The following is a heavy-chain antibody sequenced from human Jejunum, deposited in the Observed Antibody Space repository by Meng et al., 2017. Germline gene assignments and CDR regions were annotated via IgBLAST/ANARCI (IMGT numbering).Heavy chain of an antibody. CDR1: GFTFSSYA. J-gene: IGHJ4*02. V-gene: IGHV3-23*01. D-gene: IGHD4-17*01. CDR2: ISGSGGST. CDR3: AKDLNTVATAPFDY. Sequence: GESLKISCAASGFTFSSYAMSWVRQAPGKGLEWVSAISGSGGSTYYADSVKGRFTISRDDSKNTLYLQMNSLGAEDTALYFCAKDLNTVATAPFDYWGQGTLVTVSS.